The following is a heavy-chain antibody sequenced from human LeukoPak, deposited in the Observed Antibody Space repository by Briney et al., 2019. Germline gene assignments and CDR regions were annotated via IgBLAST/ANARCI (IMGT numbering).Heavy chain of an antibody. CDR3: ASAGGWDYYYYGMDV. CDR1: GQYINSGYF. Sequence: SETLSLTCTVSGQYINSGYFWGWIRHPPGKGLEWMGSIYDSGSTYYNPSLKSRVTISVDTSKNQFSLKLSSVTAADTAVYYCASAGGWDYYYYGMDVWGQGTTVTVSS. D-gene: IGHD1-26*01. V-gene: IGHV4-38-2*02. CDR2: IYDSGST. J-gene: IGHJ6*02.